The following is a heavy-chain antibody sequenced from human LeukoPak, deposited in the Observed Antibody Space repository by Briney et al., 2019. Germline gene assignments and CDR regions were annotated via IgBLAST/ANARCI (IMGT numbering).Heavy chain of an antibody. CDR2: ITSNGGST. CDR3: VKDRVVSSRWYLY. J-gene: IGHJ4*02. CDR1: GFTFSSYA. Sequence: GGSLRFSCSASGFTFSSYAMHWVRQAPGKGLEYVSAITSNGGSTYYADSVKGRFTISRDNSKNTQFLQMSSLRAEDTAVYYYVKDRVVSSRWYLYWGQGTLVTVSS. V-gene: IGHV3-64D*09. D-gene: IGHD6-19*01.